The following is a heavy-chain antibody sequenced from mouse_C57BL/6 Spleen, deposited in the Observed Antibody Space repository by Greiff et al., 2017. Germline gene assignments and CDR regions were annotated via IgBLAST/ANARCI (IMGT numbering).Heavy chain of an antibody. Sequence: QVQLQQPGAELVKPGASVKLSCKASGYTFTSYWMHWVKQRPGQGLEWIGMIHPNSGSTNYNEKFKSKATLTVDKSSSTAYMQLSSLTSEDSAVCYCARAYGGYLGGFAYWGQGAMVTVSA. J-gene: IGHJ3*01. V-gene: IGHV1-64*01. CDR3: ARAYGGYLGGFAY. D-gene: IGHD2-3*01. CDR1: GYTFTSYW. CDR2: IHPNSGST.